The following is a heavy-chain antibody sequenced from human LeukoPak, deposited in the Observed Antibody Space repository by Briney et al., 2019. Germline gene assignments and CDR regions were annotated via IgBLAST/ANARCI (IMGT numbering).Heavy chain of an antibody. CDR1: GFTFSSYA. Sequence: GGSLRLSCAASGFTFSSYAMSWVRQAPGKGLEWVSVIFSDGSTYYADSVKGRFTISRDTTKNTLSLQMTSLRVEDTAVYYCASAAPISEYTYAYDYWGQGTLVTVSS. D-gene: IGHD5-18*01. J-gene: IGHJ4*02. CDR3: ASAAPISEYTYAYDY. CDR2: IFSDGST. V-gene: IGHV3-53*01.